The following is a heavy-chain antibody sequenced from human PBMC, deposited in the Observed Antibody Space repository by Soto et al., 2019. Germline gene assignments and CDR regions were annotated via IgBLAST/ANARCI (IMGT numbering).Heavy chain of an antibody. CDR3: ARDLGYCSGGRCYSYYHGMDV. CDR1: GFTFGDYY. CDR2: TSSSSSYT. D-gene: IGHD2-15*01. Sequence: GSLRLSCAASGFTFGDYYMSWIRQAPGKGLEWVSHTSSSSSYTNYADSVKGRFTMSRDNAKNSLYLQMNSLRAEDTAVYYCARDLGYCSGGRCYSYYHGMDVWGQGTKVTVSS. V-gene: IGHV3-11*06. J-gene: IGHJ6*02.